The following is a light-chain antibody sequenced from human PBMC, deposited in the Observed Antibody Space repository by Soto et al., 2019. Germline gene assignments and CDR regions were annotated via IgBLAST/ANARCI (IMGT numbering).Light chain of an antibody. J-gene: IGKJ5*01. CDR2: DAA. V-gene: IGKV3-11*01. Sequence: EVVLTQSPATLSLSPGERATLSCRASQSVSNSLAWYQHKPGQAPRLLIYDAANRATGIPARFSGSGSGTDFAITISSLEPEDFAVYYCQVRSNWPPITFGQGTRLEIK. CDR1: QSVSNS. CDR3: QVRSNWPPIT.